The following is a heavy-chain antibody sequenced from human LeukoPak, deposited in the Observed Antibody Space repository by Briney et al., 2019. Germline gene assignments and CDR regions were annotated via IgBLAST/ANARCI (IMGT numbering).Heavy chain of an antibody. CDR3: ARGNLNSNSSDY. D-gene: IGHD4-11*01. Sequence: GASVKISCKAAGYTFSSYYMHWVRQAPGQGLEWMGIINPTGDTIIYAHEFQGRVTLTRNTATSTVYMELSSLRSEDTAVYYCARGNLNSNSSDYWGQGTLVTVSS. V-gene: IGHV1-46*01. J-gene: IGHJ4*02. CDR1: GYTFSSYY. CDR2: INPTGDTI.